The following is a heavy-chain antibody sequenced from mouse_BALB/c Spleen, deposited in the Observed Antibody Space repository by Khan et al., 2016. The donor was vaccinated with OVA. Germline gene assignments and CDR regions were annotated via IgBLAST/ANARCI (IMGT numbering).Heavy chain of an antibody. CDR1: GFNIKDTY. J-gene: IGHJ3*01. V-gene: IGHV14-3*02. CDR3: ATLYGSPFTY. Sequence: EVQLQQSGAELVKPGASVKLSCTASGFNIKDTYIHWVKERPEEGQEWIGRIDPANGDTKYAPKFQGKATITAVKSSNTAYLQLSSLTSEDTAVYYCATLYGSPFTYWGQGTLVTVSA. D-gene: IGHD2-1*01. CDR2: IDPANGDT.